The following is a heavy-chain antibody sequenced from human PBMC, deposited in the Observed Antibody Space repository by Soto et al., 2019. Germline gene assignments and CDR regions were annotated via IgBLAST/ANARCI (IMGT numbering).Heavy chain of an antibody. D-gene: IGHD5-12*01. Sequence: SVKVSCNASGYAFTGHYIHWVRQAPEQGPEWMGEIGPETGATRYAQKFRGRVTMTRDMSITTVYMELNNLSPDDTAVYYCGRGRSGQIVVFYWGQGTPVTVPS. CDR2: IGPETGAT. V-gene: IGHV1-2*02. J-gene: IGHJ4*02. CDR1: GYAFTGHY. CDR3: GRGRSGQIVVFY.